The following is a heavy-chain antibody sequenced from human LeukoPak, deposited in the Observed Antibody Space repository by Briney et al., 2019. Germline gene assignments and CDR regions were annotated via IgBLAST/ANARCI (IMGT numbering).Heavy chain of an antibody. CDR1: GYTFTSYR. D-gene: IGHD2-21*02. J-gene: IGHJ4*02. CDR3: ARHVCGDDCYLDY. CDR2: IYPSDSDT. Sequence: GESLKISCKGSGYTFTSYRFGWVRQMPGKGLEWMGSIYPSDSDTTYSPSFQGQVTISADKSINTAYLQWSSLKASDTAIYYCARHVCGDDCYLDYWGQGTLVTVSS. V-gene: IGHV5-51*01.